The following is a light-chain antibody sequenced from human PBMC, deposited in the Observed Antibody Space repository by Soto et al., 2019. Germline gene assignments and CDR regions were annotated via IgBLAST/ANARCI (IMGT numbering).Light chain of an antibody. CDR1: QSLLHSNGYNY. CDR2: LGS. Sequence: DLVMTQSPLSLPVTPGEPASISCRPSQSLLHSNGYNYLEWYVQKPGQSPQLLIYLGSDRASGVPDRFSGSGSGTDFTLKISRVEAEDVGVYYCMQGLSGFSFGPGTKVDIK. CDR3: MQGLSGFS. V-gene: IGKV2-28*01. J-gene: IGKJ3*01.